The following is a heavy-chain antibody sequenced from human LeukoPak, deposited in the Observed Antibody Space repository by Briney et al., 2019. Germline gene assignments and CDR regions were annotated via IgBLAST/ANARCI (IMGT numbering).Heavy chain of an antibody. CDR2: ISGSGTGT. Sequence: QSGGSLRLSCAASGFTFSSYGMSWVRQAPGKGLEWVSAISGSGTGTYYADSVKGRFTISRDNSKNTLYLQMNSLRAEDTAVYYCAKGAGSGYFDWLLPPRGYYYYMDVWGKGTAVTISS. CDR1: GFTFSSYG. J-gene: IGHJ6*03. D-gene: IGHD3-9*01. CDR3: AKGAGSGYFDWLLPPRGYYYYMDV. V-gene: IGHV3-23*01.